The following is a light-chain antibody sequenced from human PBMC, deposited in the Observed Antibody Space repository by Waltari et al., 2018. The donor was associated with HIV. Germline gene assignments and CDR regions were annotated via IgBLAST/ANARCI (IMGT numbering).Light chain of an antibody. CDR1: QDSRNL. CDR3: QQYDMVPRT. J-gene: IGKJ2*01. CDR2: DAT. Sequence: EIQMTQFSSSLSASVGARVTITGQASQDSRNLLNWYQQKPGKAPRLVIFDATNLETGVPSRFSGSGSGTKFTLTISSLQPEDVGTYYCQQYDMVPRTFGQGTKLEIK. V-gene: IGKV1-33*01.